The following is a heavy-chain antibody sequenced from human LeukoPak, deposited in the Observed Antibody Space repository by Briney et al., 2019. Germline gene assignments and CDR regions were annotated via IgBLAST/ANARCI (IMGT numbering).Heavy chain of an antibody. Sequence: ASVKVSCKASGYTFTGYYMHWVRQAPGQGLEWMGWINPNSGGTNYAQKFQGRVTMTRDTSISTAYMELSRLRSDDTAVYYCARSTGLSSGWYYGMDVWGQGTTVTVSS. CDR1: GYTFTGYY. CDR3: ARSTGLSSGWYYGMDV. J-gene: IGHJ6*02. D-gene: IGHD6-19*01. V-gene: IGHV1-2*02. CDR2: INPNSGGT.